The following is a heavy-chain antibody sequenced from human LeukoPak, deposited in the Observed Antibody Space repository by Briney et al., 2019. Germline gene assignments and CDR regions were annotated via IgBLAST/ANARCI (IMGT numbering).Heavy chain of an antibody. J-gene: IGHJ4*02. D-gene: IGHD3-10*01. CDR2: ISGSGGST. CDR1: GFTFSSYA. Sequence: PGGSLRLSCAASGFTFSSYAMSWVRQAPGKGLEWVSAISGSGGSTYYADSVKGRFTISRDNSKNTLYLQMNSLRAEDTAVYYCTERYYGSGSLSPPYYWGQGTLVTVSS. V-gene: IGHV3-23*01. CDR3: TERYYGSGSLSPPYY.